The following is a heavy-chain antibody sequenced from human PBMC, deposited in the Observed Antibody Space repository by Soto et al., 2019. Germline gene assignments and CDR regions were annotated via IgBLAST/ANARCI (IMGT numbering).Heavy chain of an antibody. CDR1: GGTFSSNP. J-gene: IGHJ4*02. CDR2: TIPTFGAG. CDR3: ARRQSNGYNRYFDS. V-gene: IGHV1-69*06. D-gene: IGHD5-12*01. Sequence: GASVKVSCKTSGGTFSSNPISWMRQAPGQGLEWVGGTIPTFGAGSYAQRFQGRVTITADKSTNTAYMELSNLRPEDTAVYYCARRQSNGYNRYFDSWGQGTLVTVSS.